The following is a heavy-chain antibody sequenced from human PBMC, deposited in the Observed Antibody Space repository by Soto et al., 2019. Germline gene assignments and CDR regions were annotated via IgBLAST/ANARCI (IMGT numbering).Heavy chain of an antibody. V-gene: IGHV3-23*01. D-gene: IGHD3-22*01. J-gene: IGHJ4*02. Sequence: GGSLRLSCAASGFTFSSYAMSWVRQAPGKGLEWVSAISGSGGSTYYADSVKGRFTISGDNSKNTLYLQMNSLRAEDTAVYYCAKDLSRDYYDSSGYYSAPGPTLDYWGQGTLVTVS. CDR2: ISGSGGST. CDR3: AKDLSRDYYDSSGYYSAPGPTLDY. CDR1: GFTFSSYA.